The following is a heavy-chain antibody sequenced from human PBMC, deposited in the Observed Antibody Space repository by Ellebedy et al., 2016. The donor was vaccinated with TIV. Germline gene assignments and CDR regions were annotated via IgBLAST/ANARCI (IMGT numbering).Heavy chain of an antibody. CDR3: ARDKFDDRNLYGLDV. CDR2: ISVFYGNT. CDR1: GYTFSSYG. D-gene: IGHD3-22*01. J-gene: IGHJ6*02. Sequence: AASVKVSCKASGYTFSSYGITWVRQAPGQGLEWMGWISVFYGNTKSVRKFQGRVPMTTDTSTNTAYMELKSLRSDDTAVYYCARDKFDDRNLYGLDVWGQGTTVTVFS. V-gene: IGHV1-18*04.